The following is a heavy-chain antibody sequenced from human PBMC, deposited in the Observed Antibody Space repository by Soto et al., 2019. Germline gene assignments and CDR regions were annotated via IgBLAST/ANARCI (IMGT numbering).Heavy chain of an antibody. CDR2: ISYDGSNK. V-gene: IGHV3-30-3*01. D-gene: IGHD3-3*01. Sequence: GGSLRLSCAASGFTFSSYAMHWVRQAPGKGLEWVAVISYDGSNKYYADSVKGRFTISRDNSKNTLYLQMNSLRAEDTAVYYCARDGRYDFWSGYFGDFDYWGQGTLVTVS. CDR3: ARDGRYDFWSGYFGDFDY. CDR1: GFTFSSYA. J-gene: IGHJ4*02.